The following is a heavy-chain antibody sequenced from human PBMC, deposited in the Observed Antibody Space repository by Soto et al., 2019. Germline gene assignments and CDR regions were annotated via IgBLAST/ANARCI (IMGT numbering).Heavy chain of an antibody. V-gene: IGHV4-31*03. Sequence: QVQLQESGPGLVKASRTLSLTCTVSGGPVINGDSYLNWIRQHPEKGLEWMGYINYRGTTNYNAALKSRNLISVDTSKNQFSLRLTSVTAADTAVYYCARDAPGAAPYWGQGTLVTVSS. CDR2: INYRGTT. D-gene: IGHD6-13*01. CDR1: GGPVINGDSY. CDR3: ARDAPGAAPY. J-gene: IGHJ4*02.